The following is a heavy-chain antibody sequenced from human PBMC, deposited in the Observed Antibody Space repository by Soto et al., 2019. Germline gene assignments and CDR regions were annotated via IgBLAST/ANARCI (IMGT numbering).Heavy chain of an antibody. CDR3: ARGPELAPPIVFDP. J-gene: IGHJ5*02. V-gene: IGHV3-11*01. CDR1: GFTFSDHY. Sequence: QVQLVESGGGLVKPGGSLRLSCAASGFTFSDHYMAWIRQAPGKGLEWLSYISGRGSTTYLATSVKGCFTVSRDNAKNSLHLQLNSLRAEDTAVYYCARGPELAPPIVFDPWGQGTLVTVSS. D-gene: IGHD1-26*01. CDR2: ISGRGSTT.